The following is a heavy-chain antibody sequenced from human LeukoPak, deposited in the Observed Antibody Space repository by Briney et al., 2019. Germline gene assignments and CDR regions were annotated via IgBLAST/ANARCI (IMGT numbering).Heavy chain of an antibody. CDR3: AKDRVGGRFRSFYGLDV. J-gene: IGHJ6*02. CDR2: ISGSGGVT. D-gene: IGHD1-26*01. CDR1: GFTFSDYA. Sequence: GGSLRLSCAASGFTFSDYAMSWVRQAPGKGLEWVSGISGSGGVTFYTDSMKDRLTISRDNSKSTLYLQLNSLRVEDTAVYYCAKDRVGGRFRSFYGLDVWGQGTTVIVSS. V-gene: IGHV3-23*01.